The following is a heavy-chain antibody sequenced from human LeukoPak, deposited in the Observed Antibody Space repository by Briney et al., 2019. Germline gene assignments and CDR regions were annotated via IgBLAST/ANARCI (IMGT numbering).Heavy chain of an antibody. J-gene: IGHJ4*02. CDR2: ISYDGSNK. V-gene: IGHV3-30*04. CDR1: GFTFSSYA. Sequence: GGSLRLSCAASGFTFSSYAMHWVRQAPGKGLEWVAVISYDGSNKYYADSVKGRFTISGDKSKNTLYLQMNSLRAEDTAVYYCARDWHGYFDCWGQGTLVTVSS. CDR3: ARDWHGYFDC. D-gene: IGHD2-2*03.